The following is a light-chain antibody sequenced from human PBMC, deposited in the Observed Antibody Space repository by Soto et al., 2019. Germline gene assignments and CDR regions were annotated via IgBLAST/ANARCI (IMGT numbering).Light chain of an antibody. J-gene: IGLJ1*01. CDR3: AAWDDSLNGYA. V-gene: IGLV1-44*01. Sequence: QSVLTQPPSASGTPGQRVTISCSGSSSNIGSNTVNWYQQLPGTAPKLLIYSNNQRPSGVPDRFSGSKSGTSASLAISGLQSEDEADYYCAAWDDSLNGYAFGTGTKLTV. CDR1: SSNIGSNT. CDR2: SNN.